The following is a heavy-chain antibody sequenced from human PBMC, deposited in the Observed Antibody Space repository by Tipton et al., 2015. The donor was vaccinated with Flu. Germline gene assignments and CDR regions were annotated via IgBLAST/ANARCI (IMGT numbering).Heavy chain of an antibody. CDR2: IWYDGNDK. V-gene: IGHV3-33*01. CDR1: GFIFTTFG. J-gene: IGHJ4*02. D-gene: IGHD3-10*01. CDR3: ARAVGGSGSY. Sequence: SLRLSCAASGFIFTTFGMHWVRQAPGRGLEWVAFIWYDGNDKYYADSVKGRFTISRDDSKNTLYLQMNSLRGDDSAVYYCARAVGGSGSYWGQGTLVTVSS.